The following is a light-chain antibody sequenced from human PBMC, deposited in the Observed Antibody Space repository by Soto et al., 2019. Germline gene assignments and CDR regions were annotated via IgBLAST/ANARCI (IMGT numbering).Light chain of an antibody. CDR2: GAS. J-gene: IGKJ1*01. Sequence: EIVMTQSPATLSVSPWEIATLSCRASQSVSSNLACYQQKPGQAPRLLIYGASTRATGIPARFSGSGSGTEFTLTISSLQSEDFAVYYCQQYNYWPPWTFGQGTKVDIK. CDR3: QQYNYWPPWT. CDR1: QSVSSN. V-gene: IGKV3-15*01.